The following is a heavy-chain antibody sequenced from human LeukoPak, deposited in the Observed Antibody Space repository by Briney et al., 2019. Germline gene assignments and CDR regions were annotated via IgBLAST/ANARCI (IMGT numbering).Heavy chain of an antibody. CDR1: GFTFTSSA. J-gene: IGHJ4*02. CDR2: IVVGSGNT. V-gene: IGHV1-58*01. CDR3: AADGGDGYNYGLFDY. Sequence: SVKVSCKASGFTFTSSAVQWVRQAHGQRLEWIGWIVVGSGNTNYAQKFQERVTITRDMSTSTAYMELSSLRSEDTAVYYCAADGGDGYNYGLFDYWGQGTLVTVSS. D-gene: IGHD5-24*01.